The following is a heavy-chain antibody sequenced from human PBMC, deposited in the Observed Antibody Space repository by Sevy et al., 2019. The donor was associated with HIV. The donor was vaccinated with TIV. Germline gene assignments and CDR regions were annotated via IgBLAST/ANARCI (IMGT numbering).Heavy chain of an antibody. CDR1: GGTFSSYA. CDR3: ARVSGPYYYDSSGLTGGWFDP. Sequence: ASVKVSCKASGGTFSSYAISWVRQAPGQGLEWMGGIIPIFGTANYAQKFQGRVTITADESTSTAYMELSSLRSEDTAVYYCARVSGPYYYDSSGLTGGWFDPWGQGTLVTVSS. J-gene: IGHJ5*02. CDR2: IIPIFGTA. V-gene: IGHV1-69*13. D-gene: IGHD3-22*01.